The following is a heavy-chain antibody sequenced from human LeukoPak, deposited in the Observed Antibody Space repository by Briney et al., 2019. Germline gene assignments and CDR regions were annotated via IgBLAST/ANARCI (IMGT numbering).Heavy chain of an antibody. J-gene: IGHJ5*02. CDR1: GYTFTSYG. V-gene: IGHV1-18*01. Sequence: GASVKVSCKASGYTFTSYGFSWVRQAPGQGLEWMGWISTYNGNTNYAQRLQGRVTMTTDTSTSTAYMELRSLRSDDTAVYYCARLWKEGSGSYYNGGFDPWGQGTLVTVSS. D-gene: IGHD3-10*01. CDR2: ISTYNGNT. CDR3: ARLWKEGSGSYYNGGFDP.